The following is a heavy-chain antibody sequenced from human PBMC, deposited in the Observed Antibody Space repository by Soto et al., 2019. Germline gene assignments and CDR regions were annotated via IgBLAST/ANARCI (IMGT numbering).Heavy chain of an antibody. V-gene: IGHV3-30-3*01. Sequence: GGSLRLSCAASGFTFSSYAMHWVRQAPGKGLEWVAVISYDGSNKYYADSVKGRFTISRDNSKNTLYLQMNSLRAEDTVVFYFARETYYDFWSGPYYGMDVWGQGTTVTVSS. J-gene: IGHJ6*02. D-gene: IGHD3-3*01. CDR1: GFTFSSYA. CDR3: ARETYYDFWSGPYYGMDV. CDR2: ISYDGSNK.